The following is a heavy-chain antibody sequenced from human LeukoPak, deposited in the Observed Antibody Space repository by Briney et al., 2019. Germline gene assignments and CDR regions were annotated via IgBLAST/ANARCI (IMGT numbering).Heavy chain of an antibody. Sequence: AETLSLTCTVSGGSISSYYWSWIRQPPGKRLEWIGYIYYSGSTNYNPALKSRVTISVDTSKYQFSLKLSSVTAADTAVYYCARGTYHSPFDYWGQGTLVTVSS. CDR2: IYYSGST. V-gene: IGHV4-59*01. J-gene: IGHJ4*02. CDR3: ARGTYHSPFDY. CDR1: GGSISSYY. D-gene: IGHD2-2*01.